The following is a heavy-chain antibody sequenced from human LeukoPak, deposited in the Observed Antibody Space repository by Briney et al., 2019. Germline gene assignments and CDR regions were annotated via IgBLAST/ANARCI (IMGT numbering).Heavy chain of an antibody. CDR3: GRHFPETGRDEQPLEY. CDR1: GGSISSSNW. D-gene: IGHD3-10*01. CDR2: IYHSGST. V-gene: IGHV4-4*02. J-gene: IGHJ4*02. Sequence: PSGTLSLTCAVSGGSISSSNWWSWVRQPPGEGLEWIGEIYHSGSTNYNPSLKSRVTMSIDTSKNHFSLKVASVTAADTAVYYCGRHFPETGRDEQPLEYWGQGSLFTVSS.